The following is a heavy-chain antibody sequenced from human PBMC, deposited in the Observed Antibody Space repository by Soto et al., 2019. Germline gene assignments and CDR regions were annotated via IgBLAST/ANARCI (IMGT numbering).Heavy chain of an antibody. J-gene: IGHJ4*02. CDR1: GVTFSSYA. V-gene: IGHV1-69*01. CDR2: IIPIFGTA. D-gene: IGHD6-13*01. Sequence: QVQLVQSGAEVEKPGSSVKVSCKASGVTFSSYAISWVRQAPGQGLEWMGGIIPIFGTANYAQNFQGRVTITADESPITAYMELSSLRSEDTAVYYCARAQLVGAYFGDWGQGTLVSVSS. CDR3: ARAQLVGAYFGD.